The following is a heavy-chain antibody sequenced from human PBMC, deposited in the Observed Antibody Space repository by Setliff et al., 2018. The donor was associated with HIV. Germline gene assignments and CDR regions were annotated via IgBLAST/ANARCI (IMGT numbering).Heavy chain of an antibody. J-gene: IGHJ3*02. CDR3: ARDLGSITIFGVVIQGAFDM. CDR2: INPNSGGT. CDR1: GYTFIGDY. D-gene: IGHD3-3*01. V-gene: IGHV1-2*02. Sequence: ASVKVSCKASGYTFIGDYMHWVRQAPGQRLEWMGWINPNSGGTNFAQKFQGRVTMTRDTSTSTVYMELSSLRFEDTAVYYCARDLGSITIFGVVIQGAFDMWGQGTMVTVSS.